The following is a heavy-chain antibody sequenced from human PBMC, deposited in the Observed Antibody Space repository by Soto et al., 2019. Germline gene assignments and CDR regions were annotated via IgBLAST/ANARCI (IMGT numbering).Heavy chain of an antibody. D-gene: IGHD3-22*01. CDR2: ISGSGDTA. CDR1: GFPFSAYV. V-gene: IGHV3-23*01. CDR3: ARARFDSRGTFFRVGFYDV. Sequence: EVQLLESGGDLVQPGGSLRLSCAASGFPFSAYVMTWVRRAPGRGLEWISAISGSGDTAYYAESVKGRFTISRDNSRNTLYLKMNNLTVEDTAVYSCARARFDSRGTFFRVGFYDVWGRGPLVTVST. J-gene: IGHJ4*02.